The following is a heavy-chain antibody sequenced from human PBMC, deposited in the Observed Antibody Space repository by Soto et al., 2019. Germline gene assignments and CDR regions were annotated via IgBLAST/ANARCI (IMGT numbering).Heavy chain of an antibody. J-gene: IGHJ4*02. CDR1: GFIFGDFT. V-gene: IGHV3-49*04. CDR2: MRSEDYGGTT. CDR3: ARGTDGFEF. Sequence: GGSLRLSCTGSGFIFGDFTVSWVRQAPGKGLEWVGFMRSEDYGGTTEYAASVKGRFTISRDDYKNIGFLHMDSLKNEDTGVYYCARGTDGFEFWGRGILVTVSS. D-gene: IGHD1-1*01.